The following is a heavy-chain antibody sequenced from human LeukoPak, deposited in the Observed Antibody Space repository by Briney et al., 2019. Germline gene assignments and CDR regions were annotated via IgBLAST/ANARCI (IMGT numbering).Heavy chain of an antibody. Sequence: SETLSLTCAVYGGSFSAYYWNWIRQPPGKGLEWIGEINHSGSTNHNPSLKSRVTISVDTSKKQFSLKLSSVTAADTAVYYCARSDKDILTGYSTSNFDYWGQGTLVTVSS. D-gene: IGHD3-9*01. CDR3: ARSDKDILTGYSTSNFDY. CDR1: GGSFSAYY. CDR2: INHSGST. J-gene: IGHJ4*02. V-gene: IGHV4-34*01.